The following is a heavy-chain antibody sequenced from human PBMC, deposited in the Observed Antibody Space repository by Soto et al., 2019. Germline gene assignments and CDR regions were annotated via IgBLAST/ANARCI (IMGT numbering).Heavy chain of an antibody. V-gene: IGHV4-59*12. CDR1: GGSISSYY. Sequence: SETLSLTSPVSGGSISSYYWSWIRQPPGKGLEWIVDIYYSGSTNYNPSLKSRVTISVDTSKNQFSLKLSSVTAADTAVYYCAREESGITGTTKIIYYYGMDVWGQGTTVTVSS. D-gene: IGHD1-7*01. CDR2: IYYSGST. J-gene: IGHJ6*02. CDR3: AREESGITGTTKIIYYYGMDV.